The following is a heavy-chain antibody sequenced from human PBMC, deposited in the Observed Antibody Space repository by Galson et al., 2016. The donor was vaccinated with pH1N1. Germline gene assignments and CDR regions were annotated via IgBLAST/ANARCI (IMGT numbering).Heavy chain of an antibody. V-gene: IGHV2-5*01. D-gene: IGHD3-3*01. Sequence: PALVKPTQTLTLTCTVSGFSLDTSGVGVGWIRQPPGKALEWLGDICWNDEKRYSPSLRNSLTIPKDASKNQVVLTMTNVDPVDKATYFCAHRRSPYVDFCGGPNWFDSWGQGTLVIVSS. CDR1: GFSLDTSGVG. J-gene: IGHJ5*01. CDR3: AHRRSPYVDFCGGPNWFDS. CDR2: ICWNDEK.